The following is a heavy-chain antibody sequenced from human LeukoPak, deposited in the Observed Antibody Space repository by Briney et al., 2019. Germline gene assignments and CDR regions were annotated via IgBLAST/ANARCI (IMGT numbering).Heavy chain of an antibody. CDR2: ISYDGSNK. CDR1: GFTFSSYG. CDR3: VKEDIVVVPAALLGAFDI. D-gene: IGHD2-2*01. Sequence: PGRSLRLSCAASGFTFSSYGMHWVRQAPGKGLEWVAVISYDGSNKYYADSVKGRFTISRDNSKNTLYLQMNSLRAEDTAVYYCVKEDIVVVPAALLGAFDIWGQGTMVTVSS. J-gene: IGHJ3*02. V-gene: IGHV3-30*18.